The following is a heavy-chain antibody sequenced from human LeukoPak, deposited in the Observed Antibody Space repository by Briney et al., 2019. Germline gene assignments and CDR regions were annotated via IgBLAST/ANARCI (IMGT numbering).Heavy chain of an antibody. Sequence: PSETLSLTCTFSGSSISTSYWSWIRQPPGKGLEWIAYIYYSGYTNYNPSLKSRVTISIDTSKNQFSLKLSSVNAADTAVYYCARARSDSGRFDSWGQGTLVTVSS. V-gene: IGHV4-59*01. CDR3: ARARSDSGRFDS. CDR1: GSSISTSY. D-gene: IGHD1-26*01. CDR2: IYYSGYT. J-gene: IGHJ4*02.